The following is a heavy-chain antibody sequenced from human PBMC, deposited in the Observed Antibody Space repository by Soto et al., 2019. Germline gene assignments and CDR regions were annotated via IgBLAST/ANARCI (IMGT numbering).Heavy chain of an antibody. Sequence: EVQLVESGGGLVQPGRSLRLSCAASGFTFDDYAMHWVRQAPGKGLEWVSGISWNSGSIGYADSVKGRFTISRDNDKNSLYLQMNSLRAEDTALYYCAKDISYSNYVYWFDPWGQGTLVTVSS. CDR3: AKDISYSNYVYWFDP. CDR2: ISWNSGSI. V-gene: IGHV3-9*01. CDR1: GFTFDDYA. D-gene: IGHD4-4*01. J-gene: IGHJ5*02.